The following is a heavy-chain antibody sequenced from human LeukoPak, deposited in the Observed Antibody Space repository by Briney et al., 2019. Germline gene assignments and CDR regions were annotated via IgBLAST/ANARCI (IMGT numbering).Heavy chain of an antibody. CDR3: AREVAPLYFHYDMDV. D-gene: IGHD2-21*01. V-gene: IGHV3-33*01. CDR1: GFTFSSYG. J-gene: IGHJ6*01. Sequence: GGSLRLSCAASGFTFSSYGMHWVRQAPGKGLEWVAVTWYDGRNNYYAASVKGRFTISRDDSKTTVYLLMNSLRAEDTAVYYCAREVAPLYFHYDMDVWGEGTTVTVSS. CDR2: TWYDGRNN.